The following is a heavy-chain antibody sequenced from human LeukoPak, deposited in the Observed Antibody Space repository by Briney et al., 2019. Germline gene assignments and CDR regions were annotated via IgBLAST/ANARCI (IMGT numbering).Heavy chain of an antibody. CDR2: IIPIFGTA. Sequence: SVKVSGKASGGTFSSYAISWVRQAPGQGLEWMGGIIPIFGTANYAQKFQGRVTITTDESASTAYMELSSLRSEDTAVYYCARAEYYYDSSGYKNREYYFDYWGQGTLVTVSS. CDR3: ARAEYYYDSSGYKNREYYFDY. J-gene: IGHJ4*02. V-gene: IGHV1-69*05. CDR1: GGTFSSYA. D-gene: IGHD3-22*01.